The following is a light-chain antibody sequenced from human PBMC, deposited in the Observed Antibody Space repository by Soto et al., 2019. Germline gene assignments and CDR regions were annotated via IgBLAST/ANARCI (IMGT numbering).Light chain of an antibody. CDR1: SSDIGIYKY. J-gene: IGLJ1*01. Sequence: QSVLSPPASVCGAPGHSIAIACSGSSSDIGIYKYVSWYQQHPGKVPKLIMYEVTNRPSGVSNRFSGSTSGNTASLTTSGLQAEDEADYYCCSSGGSPTYVFATGAKVTV. CDR2: EVT. V-gene: IGLV2-23*02. CDR3: CSSGGSPTYV.